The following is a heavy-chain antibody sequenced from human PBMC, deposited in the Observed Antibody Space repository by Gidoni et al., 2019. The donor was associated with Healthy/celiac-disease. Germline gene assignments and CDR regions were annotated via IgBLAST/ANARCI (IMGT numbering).Heavy chain of an antibody. J-gene: IGHJ4*02. CDR2: INPNSGGT. D-gene: IGHD2-2*01. V-gene: IGHV1-2*02. CDR1: GYTFTGYY. CDR3: ARVAVPIVVVPAAIHFDY. Sequence: QVQLVQSGAEVKKPGASVKVSCKASGYTFTGYYMHWVRQAPGQGLEWMGWINPNSGGTNYAQKFQGRVTMTRDTSISTAYMELSRLRSDDTAVYYCARVAVPIVVVPAAIHFDYWGQGTLVTVSS.